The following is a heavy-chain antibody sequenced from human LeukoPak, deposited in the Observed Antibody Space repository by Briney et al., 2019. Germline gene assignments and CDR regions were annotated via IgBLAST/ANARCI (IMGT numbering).Heavy chain of an antibody. J-gene: IGHJ3*02. V-gene: IGHV1-69*13. D-gene: IGHD6-13*01. CDR1: GGTFSSYA. Sequence: SVKVSCKASGGTFSSYAISWVRQAPGQGLKWMGGIIPIFGTANYAQKFQGRVTITADESTSTAYMELSSLRSEDTAVYYCARSPQQHDAFDIWGQGTMVTVSS. CDR3: ARSPQQHDAFDI. CDR2: IIPIFGTA.